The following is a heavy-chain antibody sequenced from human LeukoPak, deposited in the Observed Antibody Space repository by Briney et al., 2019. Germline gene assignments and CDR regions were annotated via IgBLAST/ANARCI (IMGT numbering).Heavy chain of an antibody. J-gene: IGHJ4*02. V-gene: IGHV3-21*01. CDR3: ARDGGWLQYIDY. CDR1: GFSFTTYS. D-gene: IGHD5-24*01. Sequence: TGGSQRLSCAASGFSFTTYSMNWVRQAPGKGLEWVSSISSSNSFIYYADSVKGRFTISRDNAKNSLYLQMNSLRAEDTAVYYCARDGGWLQYIDYWGQGTLVTVSS. CDR2: ISSSNSFI.